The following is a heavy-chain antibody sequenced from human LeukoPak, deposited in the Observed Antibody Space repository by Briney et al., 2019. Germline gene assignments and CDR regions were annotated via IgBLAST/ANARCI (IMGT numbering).Heavy chain of an antibody. CDR2: INHSGST. D-gene: IGHD3-9*01. V-gene: IGHV4-34*01. Sequence: SETLSLTCAVYGGSFSGYYWSWIRQPPGKGLEWIGEINHSGSTNYNPSLKSRVTISVDTSKNQFSLKLSSVTAADTAVYYCARGHYYDILTGYYMRAFDIWGQGTTVTVSS. J-gene: IGHJ3*02. CDR1: GGSFSGYY. CDR3: ARGHYYDILTGYYMRAFDI.